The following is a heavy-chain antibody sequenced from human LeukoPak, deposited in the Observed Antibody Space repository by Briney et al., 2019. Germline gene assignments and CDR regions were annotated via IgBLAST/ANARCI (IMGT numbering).Heavy chain of an antibody. Sequence: SETLSLTCAVYGGSFSGYYWNWIRQPPGKGLEWIGEINHSGSTNYNPSLKSRVTISVDTSKNKFSLKLSSVTAADTAVYYCARWMVGATFDYWGQGSLVTVSS. V-gene: IGHV4-34*01. CDR1: GGSFSGYY. D-gene: IGHD1-26*01. J-gene: IGHJ4*02. CDR3: ARWMVGATFDY. CDR2: INHSGST.